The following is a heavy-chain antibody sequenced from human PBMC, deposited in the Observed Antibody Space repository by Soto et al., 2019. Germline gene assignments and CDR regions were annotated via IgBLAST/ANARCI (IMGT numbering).Heavy chain of an antibody. V-gene: IGHV1-18*01. CDR1: GYTFSRYG. CDR3: ARDPPYSSGWYAGFDP. J-gene: IGHJ5*02. D-gene: IGHD6-19*01. CDR2: ISAYNGNT. Sequence: APVEVSCKASGYTFSRYGISWVRQAPGQGLEWMGWISAYNGNTNYAQKLQGRVTMTTDTSTSTAYMELRSLRSDDTAVYYCARDPPYSSGWYAGFDPWGQGTLVTVSS.